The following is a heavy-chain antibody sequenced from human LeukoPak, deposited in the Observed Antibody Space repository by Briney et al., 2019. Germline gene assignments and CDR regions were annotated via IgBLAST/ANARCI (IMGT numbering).Heavy chain of an antibody. D-gene: IGHD3-10*01. Sequence: GSLRLSCAASGFTFSSYAMSWVRQAPGKGLEWVSAISGSGGSTYYADSVKGRFTISRDNSKNTLYLQMNSLRAEDTAVYYCAKDQPSVTLWFGEFPFDYWGQGTLVTVSS. CDR3: AKDQPSVTLWFGEFPFDY. CDR1: GFTFSSYA. V-gene: IGHV3-23*01. CDR2: ISGSGGST. J-gene: IGHJ4*02.